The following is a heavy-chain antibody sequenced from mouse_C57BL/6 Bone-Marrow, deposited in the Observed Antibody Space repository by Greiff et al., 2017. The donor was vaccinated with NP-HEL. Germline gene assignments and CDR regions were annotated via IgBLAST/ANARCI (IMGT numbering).Heavy chain of an antibody. V-gene: IGHV5-6*01. J-gene: IGHJ2*01. CDR3: ARLITTVVATDYFDY. CDR2: ISSGGSYT. Sequence: EVQLVESGGDLVKPGGSLKLSCAASGFTFSSYGMSWVRQTPDKRLEWVATISSGGSYTYYPDSVKGRFTISRDNAKNTLYLQMSSLKSEDTAMYYCARLITTVVATDYFDYWGQGTTLTVSS. D-gene: IGHD1-1*01. CDR1: GFTFSSYG.